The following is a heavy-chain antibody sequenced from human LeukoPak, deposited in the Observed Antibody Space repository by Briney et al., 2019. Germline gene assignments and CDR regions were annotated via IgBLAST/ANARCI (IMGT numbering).Heavy chain of an antibody. V-gene: IGHV3-21*01. CDR3: AREGGTYYFDY. J-gene: IGHJ4*02. D-gene: IGHD1-26*01. CDR2: ISSSSTYI. CDR1: GFTFSSYS. Sequence: PGGSLRLSCAASGFTFSSYSMNWVRQAPGRGLEWVSSISSSSTYIYYADSVKGRFTISRDNAKNSLYLQMNSLRAEDTAVYYCAREGGTYYFDYWGQGTLVTVSS.